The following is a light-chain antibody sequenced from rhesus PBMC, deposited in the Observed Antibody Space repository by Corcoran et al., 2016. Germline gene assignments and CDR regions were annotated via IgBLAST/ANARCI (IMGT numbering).Light chain of an antibody. CDR3: PHHNNSPHS. J-gene: IGKJ2*01. CDR1: QGISKW. CDR2: RAS. V-gene: IGKV1-69*01. Sequence: DIQMTQSPSSLSASVGDRVTITCRASQGISKWLAWYQQKPGKAPKLLIFRASNLETGVPSRVSGNGSWTDFTLTISSLQPEDIATYYCPHHNNSPHSFGQGTKVEIK.